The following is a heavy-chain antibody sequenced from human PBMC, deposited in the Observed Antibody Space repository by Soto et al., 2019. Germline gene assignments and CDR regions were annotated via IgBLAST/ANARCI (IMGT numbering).Heavy chain of an antibody. J-gene: IGHJ5*02. D-gene: IGHD3-22*01. V-gene: IGHV4-39*01. CDR1: GGSISSSNYY. Sequence: SETLSLTCTVSGGSISSSNYYWVWFRQPPGKGLEWIGSISHSGRTYYNPSLRSRVTTSVDTSKNQFSLKLSSVTAADTAVYYCEFTGQDIPMIAAWGQGTLVTVSS. CDR2: ISHSGRT. CDR3: EFTGQDIPMIAA.